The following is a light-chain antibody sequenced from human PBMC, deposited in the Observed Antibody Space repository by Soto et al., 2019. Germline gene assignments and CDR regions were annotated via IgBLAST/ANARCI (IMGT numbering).Light chain of an antibody. V-gene: IGKV3-15*01. CDR2: GAS. CDR3: QQYNNWPPTWT. CDR1: QSVSSN. Sequence: EIVMTQSPATLSVSPGERATLSCRASQSVSSNLAWYQQKPGQAPRLLIYGASTRATGIPARFSGSGSGTEFTRTISGLQSEDFADYYCQQYNNWPPTWTFGQGTKVEIK. J-gene: IGKJ1*01.